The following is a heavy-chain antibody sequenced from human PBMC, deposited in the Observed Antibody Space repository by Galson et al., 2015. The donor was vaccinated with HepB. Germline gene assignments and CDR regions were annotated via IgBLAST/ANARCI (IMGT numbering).Heavy chain of an antibody. CDR3: ARGIGIVVDLLQL. J-gene: IGHJ4*02. CDR1: GFTFSSYA. D-gene: IGHD3-22*01. V-gene: IGHV3-30-3*01. Sequence: SLRLSCAASGFTFSSYAMHWVRQAPGKGLEWVAVISYDGSNKYYADSVKGRFTISRDNSKNTLYLQMNSLRAEDTAVYYCARGIGIVVDLLQLWGQGTLVTVSS. CDR2: ISYDGSNK.